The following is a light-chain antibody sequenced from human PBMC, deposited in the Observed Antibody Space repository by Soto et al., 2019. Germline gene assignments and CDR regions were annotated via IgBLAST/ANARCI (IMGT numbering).Light chain of an antibody. J-gene: IGKJ4*01. CDR3: QQSYSTPLT. CDR2: TAS. Sequence: DIQMTQSPSSLSASVGDRVTITCRASQSISNYLNWYQQRPGKAPKLLIYTASSLQSGVPSRFSGKKSVTDFTLTISSLQPEDFATYYCQQSYSTPLTFGGGTKVEIK. V-gene: IGKV1-39*01. CDR1: QSISNY.